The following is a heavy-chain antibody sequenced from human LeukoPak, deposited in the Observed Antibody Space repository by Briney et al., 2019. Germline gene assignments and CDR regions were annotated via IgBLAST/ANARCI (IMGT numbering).Heavy chain of an antibody. J-gene: IGHJ5*02. V-gene: IGHV3-23*01. CDR3: ARALAAAGTFWFDP. D-gene: IGHD6-13*01. CDR2: ISGSGGST. CDR1: GFTFSSYA. Sequence: GGSPRLSCAASGFTFSSYAMSWVRQAPGKGLEWVSAISGSGGSTYYADSVKGRFTISRDNSKNTLYLQMNSLRAEDTAVYYCARALAAAGTFWFDPWGQGTLVTVSS.